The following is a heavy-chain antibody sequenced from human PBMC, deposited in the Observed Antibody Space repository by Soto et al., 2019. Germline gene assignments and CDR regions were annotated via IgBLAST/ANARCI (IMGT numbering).Heavy chain of an antibody. CDR3: AKDSAGYSSSWYPWFDP. D-gene: IGHD6-13*01. V-gene: IGHV3-23*01. J-gene: IGHJ5*02. CDR1: GFTFSSYA. Sequence: EVQLLESGGGLVQPGGSLRLSCAASGFTFSSYAMSWVRQAPGKGLEWVSAISGSGGSTYYADSVKGRFTISRDNSKNTLYLQMNSLRAEDTAVYYCAKDSAGYSSSWYPWFDPWGQGTLVTVSS. CDR2: ISGSGGST.